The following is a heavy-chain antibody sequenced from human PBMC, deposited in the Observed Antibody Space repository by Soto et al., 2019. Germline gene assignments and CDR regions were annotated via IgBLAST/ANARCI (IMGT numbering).Heavy chain of an antibody. CDR3: AKCSASCYNGFDY. CDR1: GYAISNYA. D-gene: IGHD2-2*02. J-gene: IGHJ4*02. V-gene: IGHV1-18*04. Sequence: ASVKVSCKASGYAISNYAMSWVRQAPGQGLEWMGWISAYNGHTNYAQKLQGRVTMTTDTSTSTAYMELRSLRSDDTAVYYCAKCSASCYNGFDYWGQGTLVTVPQ. CDR2: ISAYNGHT.